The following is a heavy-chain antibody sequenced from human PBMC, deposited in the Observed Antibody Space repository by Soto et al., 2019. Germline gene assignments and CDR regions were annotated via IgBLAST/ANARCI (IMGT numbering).Heavy chain of an antibody. Sequence: SETLSLTCAVYGGSFCGYYWSWIRQPPGKGLEWIGEINHSGSTNYNPSLKSRVTISVDTSKNQFSLKLSSVTAADTAVYYCASSRGYASIYYYYMDVWGKGTTVTVSS. V-gene: IGHV4-34*01. D-gene: IGHD5-12*01. J-gene: IGHJ6*03. CDR2: INHSGST. CDR1: GGSFCGYY. CDR3: ASSRGYASIYYYYMDV.